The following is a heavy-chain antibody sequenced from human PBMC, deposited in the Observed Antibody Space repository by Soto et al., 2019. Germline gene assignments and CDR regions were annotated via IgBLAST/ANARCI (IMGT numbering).Heavy chain of an antibody. Sequence: GASVKVSCKVSGYNLTKISMHWVRQGPGKGLEWVGSFDPEDGERIYAQKVQGRVTMTRDTSISTAYMELSRLRSDDTAVYYCARDVCDYWGQGTLVTVSS. V-gene: IGHV1-24*01. J-gene: IGHJ4*02. CDR2: FDPEDGER. D-gene: IGHD3-16*01. CDR1: GYNLTKIS. CDR3: ARDVCDY.